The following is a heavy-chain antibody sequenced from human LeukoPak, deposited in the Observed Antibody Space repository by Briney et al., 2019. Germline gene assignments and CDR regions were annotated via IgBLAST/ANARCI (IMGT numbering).Heavy chain of an antibody. D-gene: IGHD1-26*01. CDR1: GGSFSGYY. V-gene: IGHV4-34*01. Sequence: PSETLSLTCAVYGGSFSGYYWSWIRQPPGKGLEWIGEINHSGSTNYNPSLKSRVTISVDTSKNQFSLKLSSVTAADTAVYYCARESRSGSYYSFDYWGQGTLVTVSS. J-gene: IGHJ4*02. CDR3: ARESRSGSYYSFDY. CDR2: INHSGST.